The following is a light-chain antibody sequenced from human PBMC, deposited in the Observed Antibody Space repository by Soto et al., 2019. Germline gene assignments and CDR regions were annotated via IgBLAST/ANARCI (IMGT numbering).Light chain of an antibody. CDR1: QSISSN. CDR3: QQYNTWPRT. CDR2: GAS. Sequence: EVVMTQSPATLSVSPGERATLSCRASQSISSNLAWYQQKPGQAPRLLIYGASTRATGIPARFSGSGSGTEFTLTISSLQSDDFAVYHCQQYNTWPRTFGQGTKVDI. J-gene: IGKJ1*01. V-gene: IGKV3-15*01.